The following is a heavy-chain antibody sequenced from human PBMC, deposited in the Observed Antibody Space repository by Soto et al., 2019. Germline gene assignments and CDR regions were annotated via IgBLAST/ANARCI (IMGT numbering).Heavy chain of an antibody. CDR3: ARDGGLDYDFWSGSLAFDI. CDR2: INTGNGDS. J-gene: IGHJ3*02. V-gene: IGHV1-3*04. CDR1: GYVFTSFA. Sequence: ASVKVSCKPSGYVFTSFAIHWMRQAPGQGPEWMGWINTGNGDSKYSEKFQDRVTMTTDTSTSTAYMELRSLRSDDTAVYYCARDGGLDYDFWSGSLAFDIWGQGTMVTVSS. D-gene: IGHD3-3*01.